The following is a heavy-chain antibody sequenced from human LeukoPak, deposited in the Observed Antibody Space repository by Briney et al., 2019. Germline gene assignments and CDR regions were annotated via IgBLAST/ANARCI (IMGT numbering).Heavy chain of an antibody. CDR3: TTYGSGRKFDY. CDR1: GFTLSSYA. J-gene: IGHJ4*02. D-gene: IGHD3-10*01. CDR2: IESKTDGGTT. V-gene: IGHV3-15*04. Sequence: GGSLRLSCAASGFTLSSYAMSWVRQIPGKGLEWVGRIESKTDGGTTDYAAPVKGRFTISRDDSTNTLYLQMNSLKSEDTAVYYCTTYGSGRKFDYWGQGILVTVSS.